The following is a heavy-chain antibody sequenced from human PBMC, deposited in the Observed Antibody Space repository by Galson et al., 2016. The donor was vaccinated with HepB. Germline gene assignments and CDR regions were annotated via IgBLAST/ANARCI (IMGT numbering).Heavy chain of an antibody. CDR3: AKGDGGYYLVVDS. D-gene: IGHD4-17*01. V-gene: IGHV3-43*02. J-gene: IGHJ4*02. CDR1: GFTFDDYA. Sequence: SLRLSCAASGFTFDDYAMHWVRQVPGKGLEWVSLISGDGGGTYYADSVKGRFTISRDNSKTSLYLQMNTLRTADTALYYCAKGDGGYYLVVDSWGQGTLVTVSS. CDR2: ISGDGGGT.